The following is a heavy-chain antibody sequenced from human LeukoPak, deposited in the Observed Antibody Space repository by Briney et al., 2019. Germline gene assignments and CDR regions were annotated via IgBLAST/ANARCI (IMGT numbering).Heavy chain of an antibody. J-gene: IGHJ5*02. D-gene: IGHD2-2*03. V-gene: IGHV4-39*01. CDR2: IYYSGST. Sequence: SETLSLTCTVSGGSISSSSYYWGWIRQPPGKGLEWIGSIYYSGSTYYNPSLKGRVTISVDTSKNQFSLKLSSVTAADTAVYYCARHGYCSSTSCNAESDWFDPWGQGTLVTVSS. CDR3: ARHGYCSSTSCNAESDWFDP. CDR1: GGSISSSSYY.